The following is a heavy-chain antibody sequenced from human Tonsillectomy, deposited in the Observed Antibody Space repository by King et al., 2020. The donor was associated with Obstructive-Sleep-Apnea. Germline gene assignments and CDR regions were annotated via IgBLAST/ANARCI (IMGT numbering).Heavy chain of an antibody. V-gene: IGHV5-51*01. CDR3: ARSLYGDYYYFDY. D-gene: IGHD4-17*01. J-gene: IGHJ4*02. Sequence: QLVQSGAEVKKPGESLKISCEGSGYSFTTYWIGWVRQMPGKGLDWLGVIYAGNSDTRYNPSFQGQVTISADTSIRTAYLQWSSLKASDTAMYYCARSLYGDYYYFDYWGQETLVTVSS. CDR2: IYAGNSDT. CDR1: GYSFTTYW.